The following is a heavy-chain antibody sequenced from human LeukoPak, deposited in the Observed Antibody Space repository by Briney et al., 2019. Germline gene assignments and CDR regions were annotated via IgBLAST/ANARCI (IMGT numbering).Heavy chain of an antibody. D-gene: IGHD6-6*01. V-gene: IGHV3-21*01. CDR2: IGSSSRYI. CDR1: GFTFSSYS. J-gene: IGHJ4*02. CDR3: AGVSTRYSSSY. Sequence: TGGSLRLSCAASGFTFSSYSMNWVRQAPGKGLEWVSSIGSSSRYIYYADSVKGRFTISRDNAKNSLYLQMNSLRAEDTAVYYCAGVSTRYSSSYWGQGTLVTVSS.